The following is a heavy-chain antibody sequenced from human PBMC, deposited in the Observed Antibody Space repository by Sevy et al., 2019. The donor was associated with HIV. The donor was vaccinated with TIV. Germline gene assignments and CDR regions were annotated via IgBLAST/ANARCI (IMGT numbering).Heavy chain of an antibody. V-gene: IGHV3-23*01. CDR1: GFTFSSYA. CDR2: ISGSGGST. D-gene: IGHD6-19*01. J-gene: IGHJ3*02. CDR3: AKWSSGQWLGGDAFDI. Sequence: GGSLRLSCAASGFTFSSYAMSWVRQAPGKGLEWVSAISGSGGSTYHADSVKGLFTISRDNSKNTLYLQMNSLRAEDTAVYYCAKWSSGQWLGGDAFDIWGQRTMVTVSS.